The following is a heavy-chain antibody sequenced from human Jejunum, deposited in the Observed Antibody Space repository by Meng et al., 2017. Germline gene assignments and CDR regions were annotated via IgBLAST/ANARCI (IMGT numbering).Heavy chain of an antibody. J-gene: IGHJ5*02. D-gene: IGHD3-10*01. CDR1: GASISTTIYY. CDR2: MSYSGST. CDR3: ARDEWVGGYWGVWFDP. V-gene: IGHV4-39*07. Sequence: SETLSLTCTVSGASISTTIYYWGWIRQPPGKGLEWIGIMSYSGSTYFNPSLKSRITISTDTSKNQFSLKLNSVTAADTAVYYCARDEWVGGYWGVWFDPWGQGTLVTVSS.